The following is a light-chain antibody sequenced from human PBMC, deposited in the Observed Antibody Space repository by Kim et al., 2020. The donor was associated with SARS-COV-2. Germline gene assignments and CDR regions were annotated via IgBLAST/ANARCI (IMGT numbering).Light chain of an antibody. V-gene: IGKV4-1*01. CDR2: SAS. CDR3: QHYYTTPYT. J-gene: IGKJ2*01. CDR1: QSVLDN. Sequence: DIVMTQSPDSLAVSLGERATIDCKSSQSVLDNLAWYQQKAGQPPQLLISSASTRESGVPDRFSGSGSGTDFTLTITSLQAEDVALYYCQHYYTTPYTFGQGTKLEI.